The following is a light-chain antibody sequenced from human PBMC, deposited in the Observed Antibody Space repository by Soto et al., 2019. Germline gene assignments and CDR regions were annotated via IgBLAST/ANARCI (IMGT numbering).Light chain of an antibody. CDR2: GAS. CDR1: QSISIY. CDR3: KQTYTTPELT. Sequence: DIPVTQSPSSLSASVGDRVTITCLASQSISIYLNWYQLKPGKAPNLLMYGASYLKSGVPTRFSGSGSGTDFTLTISSLQPEDFAIYYCKQTYTTPELTFGQGTRLENK. J-gene: IGKJ5*01. V-gene: IGKV1-39*01.